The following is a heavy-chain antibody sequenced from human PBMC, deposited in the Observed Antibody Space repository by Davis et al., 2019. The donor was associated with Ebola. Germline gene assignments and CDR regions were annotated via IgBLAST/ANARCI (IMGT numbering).Heavy chain of an antibody. V-gene: IGHV4-59*01. J-gene: IGHJ5*02. Sequence: PGGSLRLSCTVSGGSISSNYWSWIRQPPGKGLEWIGYIYYSGSTNYNPSLKSRVTLSVDTSTNPCSLKLSSVTAADTAVYYCARVAGIGYDFWSGYYRGNWFDPWGQGTLVTVSS. CDR1: GGSISSNY. CDR2: IYYSGST. CDR3: ARVAGIGYDFWSGYYRGNWFDP. D-gene: IGHD3-3*01.